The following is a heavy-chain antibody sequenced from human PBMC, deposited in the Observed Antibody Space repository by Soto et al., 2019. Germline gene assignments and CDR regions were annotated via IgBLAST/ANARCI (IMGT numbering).Heavy chain of an antibody. V-gene: IGHV3-33*01. Sequence: GSLRLSCAASGFTFSSYGMHWVRQAPGKGLEWVAVIWYDGSNKYYADSVKGRFTISRDNSKNTLYLQMNSLRAEDTAVYYCARVADPIIRYFAWLLFYWGQGTLVTLSS. CDR3: ARVADPIIRYFAWLLFY. CDR2: IWYDGSNK. D-gene: IGHD3-9*01. J-gene: IGHJ4*02. CDR1: GFTFSSYG.